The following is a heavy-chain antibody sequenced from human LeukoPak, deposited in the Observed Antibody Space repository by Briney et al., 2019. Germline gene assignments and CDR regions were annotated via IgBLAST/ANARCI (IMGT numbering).Heavy chain of an antibody. CDR1: GFTFSSYG. CDR2: ISDSGVNT. J-gene: IGHJ4*02. CDR3: AKGGGYSLHYFNY. D-gene: IGHD3-22*01. Sequence: GGSLRLSCAASGFTFSSYGMHWVRQAPGKGPEWVSIISDSGVNTYYADSVKGRFTISRDNSEKTLYLQMNSLRAEDTAVYYCAKGGGYSLHYFNYWGQGTLVTVS. V-gene: IGHV3-23*01.